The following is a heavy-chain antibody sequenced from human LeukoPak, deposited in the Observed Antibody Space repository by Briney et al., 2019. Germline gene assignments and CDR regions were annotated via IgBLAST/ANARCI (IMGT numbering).Heavy chain of an antibody. CDR1: GGSISSYY. V-gene: IGHV4-59*01. CDR3: ARAGSGSGRGPRYYFDY. J-gene: IGHJ4*02. D-gene: IGHD3-10*01. Sequence: SETLSLTCTVSGGSISSYYWSWIRQPPGKGLEWIGYIYYSGSTNYNPSLKSRVTISVDTSKNQFSLKLSSVTAADTAVYYCARAGSGSGRGPRYYFDYWGQGTLVTVSS. CDR2: IYYSGST.